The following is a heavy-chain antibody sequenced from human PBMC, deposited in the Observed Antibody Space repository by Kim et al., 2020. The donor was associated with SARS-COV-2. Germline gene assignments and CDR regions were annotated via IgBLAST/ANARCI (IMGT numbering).Heavy chain of an antibody. Sequence: GESLKISCKGSGYSFTSYWIGWVRQMPGKGLEWMGIIYPGDSDTRYSPSFQGQVTISADKSISTAYLQWSSLKASDTAMYYCARLSIYSGSYHWFDPWGQGTLVTVSS. CDR2: IYPGDSDT. CDR1: GYSFTSYW. V-gene: IGHV5-51*01. J-gene: IGHJ5*02. D-gene: IGHD1-26*01. CDR3: ARLSIYSGSYHWFDP.